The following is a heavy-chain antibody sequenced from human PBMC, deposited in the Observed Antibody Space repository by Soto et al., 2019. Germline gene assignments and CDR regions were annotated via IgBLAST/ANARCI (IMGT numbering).Heavy chain of an antibody. CDR3: ARVWGGAFDF. Sequence: TVTLSLTCSVDRFSIRSHFWSWIRQPPGKGLEWIGYIYYSGSTKYNPSLKSRVTISVDTSKNRFSLRLSSVTAADTAVYYCARVWGGAFDFWGQGTMVT. CDR2: IYYSGST. CDR1: RFSIRSHF. J-gene: IGHJ3*01. V-gene: IGHV4-59*11. D-gene: IGHD3-10*01.